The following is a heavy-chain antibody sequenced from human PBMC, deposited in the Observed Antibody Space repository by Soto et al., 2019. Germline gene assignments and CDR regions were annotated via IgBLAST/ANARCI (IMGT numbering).Heavy chain of an antibody. D-gene: IGHD7-27*01. Sequence: QVQLQQWGAGLLKPSETLSLTCAVYGGSFSGYYWSWIRQPPGKGLEWIGEINHSGSTNYNPSLKSRVTISVDTARNLFSLQLSSVTAADTAVYYCARCPLRTGGYYFGYWGQGTLVTVSS. J-gene: IGHJ4*02. CDR3: ARCPLRTGGYYFGY. CDR2: INHSGST. V-gene: IGHV4-34*01. CDR1: GGSFSGYY.